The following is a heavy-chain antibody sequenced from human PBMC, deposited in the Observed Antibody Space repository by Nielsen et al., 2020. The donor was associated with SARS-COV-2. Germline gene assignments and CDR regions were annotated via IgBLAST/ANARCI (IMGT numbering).Heavy chain of an antibody. D-gene: IGHD3-9*01. J-gene: IGHJ6*03. CDR1: GFTFSNYA. V-gene: IGHV3-30*18. CDR2: ISYDGSNR. Sequence: GGSLRLSCAASGFTFSNYAMHWVRQAPGKGLEWVAVISYDGSNRYYADSVKGRFTISRDNSKNTLYLQMNSLRAEDTAVYYCAKDHRYFDWSLRLLSPTYYYYYMDVWGKGTTVTVSS. CDR3: AKDHRYFDWSLRLLSPTYYYYYMDV.